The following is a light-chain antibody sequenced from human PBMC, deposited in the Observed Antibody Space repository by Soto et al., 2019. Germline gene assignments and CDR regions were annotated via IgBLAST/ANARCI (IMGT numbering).Light chain of an antibody. CDR3: QQYGRSPPT. Sequence: EMVLTQSPDTLSVSPGESATLSCRASQSLSSAYLAWYQQKPGQAPRLLIYGASSRATGIPDRFSGSGSGTDFTLTISRLEPEDYAVYYCQQYGRSPPTFGQGTKVDIK. CDR1: QSLSSAY. V-gene: IGKV3-20*01. CDR2: GAS. J-gene: IGKJ1*01.